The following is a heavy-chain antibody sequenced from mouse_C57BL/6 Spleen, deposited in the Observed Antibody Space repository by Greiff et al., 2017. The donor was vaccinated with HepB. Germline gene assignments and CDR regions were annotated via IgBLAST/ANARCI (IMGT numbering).Heavy chain of an antibody. CDR1: GFTFSDFY. J-gene: IGHJ4*01. CDR3: ARDPPGSGYAMDY. V-gene: IGHV7-1*01. CDR2: SRNKANDYTT. Sequence: EVQLVESGGGLVQSGRSLRLPCATSGFTFSDFYMEWVRPAPGKGLEWIAASRNKANDYTTEYSASVQGRFIVSRDTSQSILYLQMNALRAEDTAIYYCARDPPGSGYAMDYWGQGTSVTVSS. D-gene: IGHD3-2*02.